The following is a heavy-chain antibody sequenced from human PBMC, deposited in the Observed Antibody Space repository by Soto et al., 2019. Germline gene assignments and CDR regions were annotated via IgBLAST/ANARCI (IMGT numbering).Heavy chain of an antibody. CDR1: GGPYSKYS. V-gene: IGHV1-69*04. CDR2: IIPIFDIT. Sequence: ASVKVSCKASGGPYSKYSISWVRQAPGQGLEWMGRIIPIFDITNYAQKFQGRVTITRDTSASTAYMELSSLRSEDTAVYYCARDSPPSDYWGQGTLVTVSS. J-gene: IGHJ4*02. CDR3: ARDSPPSDY.